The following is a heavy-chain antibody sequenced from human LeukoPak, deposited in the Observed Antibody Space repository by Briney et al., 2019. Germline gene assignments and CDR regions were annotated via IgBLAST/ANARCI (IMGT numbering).Heavy chain of an antibody. CDR3: ARVTTGGYYNC. CDR1: GGSISSGTDY. V-gene: IGHV4-61*02. D-gene: IGHD3-22*01. CDR2: IYTTGST. J-gene: IGHJ4*02. Sequence: SQTLSLTCTVSGGSISSGTDYWTWIRQPAGKGLEWIGRIYTTGSTNYNPSLKSRVTMSTDTSKSQFSLKLSSVTAADTAVYYCARVTTGGYYNCGDQGTLVTVSS.